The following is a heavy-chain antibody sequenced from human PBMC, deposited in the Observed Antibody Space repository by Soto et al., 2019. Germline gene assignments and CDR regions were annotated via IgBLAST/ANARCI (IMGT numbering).Heavy chain of an antibody. D-gene: IGHD5-18*01. CDR2: ISGSGGST. CDR3: AKDYSVGGKGVGCSYGPDAFDI. J-gene: IGHJ3*02. V-gene: IGHV3-23*01. Sequence: GGSLRLSCAASGFTFSSYAMSWVRQAPGKGLEWVSAISGSGGSTYYADSVKGRFTISRDNSKNTLYLQMNSLRAEDTAVYYCAKDYSVGGKGVGCSYGPDAFDIWGQGTMVTVSS. CDR1: GFTFSSYA.